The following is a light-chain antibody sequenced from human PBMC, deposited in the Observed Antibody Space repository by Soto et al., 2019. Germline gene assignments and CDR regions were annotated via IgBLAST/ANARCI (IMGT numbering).Light chain of an antibody. CDR1: QSINSWS. V-gene: IGKV3-20*01. Sequence: ETVLTQSPGTLSLSPGERATLSCRASQSINSWSLAWYQQKPGQAPRLLIYGASTRATGIPDRFSGSGSGTDFTLTISSLQPEDFATYYCQQSYSTLLITFGQGTRLEV. J-gene: IGKJ5*01. CDR3: QQSYSTLLIT. CDR2: GAS.